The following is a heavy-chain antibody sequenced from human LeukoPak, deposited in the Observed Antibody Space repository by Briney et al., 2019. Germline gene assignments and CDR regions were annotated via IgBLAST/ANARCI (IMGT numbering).Heavy chain of an antibody. D-gene: IGHD3-3*01. CDR3: ASLPETYYDFWSGYANSFDY. V-gene: IGHV3-30-3*01. CDR2: ISYDGSNK. Sequence: GGSLRLSCAASGFTFSSYALHWVRQAPAKGLEWVAVISYDGSNKYYADSVKGRFTISRDNSKNTLYLQMNSLRAEDTAVYYCASLPETYYDFWSGYANSFDYWGQGTLVTVSS. J-gene: IGHJ4*02. CDR1: GFTFSSYA.